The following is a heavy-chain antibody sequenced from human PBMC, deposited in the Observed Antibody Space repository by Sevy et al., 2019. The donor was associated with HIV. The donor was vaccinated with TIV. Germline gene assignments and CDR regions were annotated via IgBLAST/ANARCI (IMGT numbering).Heavy chain of an antibody. Sequence: GGSLRLSCAASGFIFSDYTLHWVRQAPGTGLEWVAVISYDGSFTYYADSVEGRFTISRDNSKNTLFLQMNSLRHEDTAVYYCARSQSSSWHYFDYWGQGTLLTVSS. J-gene: IGHJ4*02. D-gene: IGHD6-13*01. V-gene: IGHV3-30*04. CDR2: ISYDGSFT. CDR1: GFIFSDYT. CDR3: ARSQSSSWHYFDY.